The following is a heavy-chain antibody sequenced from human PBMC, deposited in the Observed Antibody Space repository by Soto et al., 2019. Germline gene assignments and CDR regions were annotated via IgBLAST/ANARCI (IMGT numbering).Heavy chain of an antibody. D-gene: IGHD5-12*01. CDR1: GYSISSGYY. J-gene: IGHJ6*02. V-gene: IGHV4-38-2*01. CDR2: IYHSGST. CDR3: ARAIVVTIGGMDV. Sequence: SETLSLTCAVSGYSISSGYYWGWIRQPPGKGLEWIGSIYHSGSTYYNPSLKSRVTISKDTSRNQLSLRLNSVTAADTAVYYCARAIVVTIGGMDVWGQGTTVTVSS.